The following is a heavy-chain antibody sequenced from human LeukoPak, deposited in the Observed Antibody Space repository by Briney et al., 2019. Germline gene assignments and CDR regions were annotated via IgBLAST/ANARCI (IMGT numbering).Heavy chain of an antibody. CDR3: ASLQKPTTVVKRSRAFDI. CDR1: GGTFSSYA. CDR2: IIPIFGTA. J-gene: IGHJ3*02. Sequence: PVKVSCKASGGTFSSYAISWVRQAPGQGLEWMGGIIPIFGTANYAQKFQGRVTITADESTSTAYMELSSLRSEDTAVYYCASLQKPTTVVKRSRAFDIWGQGTMVTVSS. D-gene: IGHD4-23*01. V-gene: IGHV1-69*13.